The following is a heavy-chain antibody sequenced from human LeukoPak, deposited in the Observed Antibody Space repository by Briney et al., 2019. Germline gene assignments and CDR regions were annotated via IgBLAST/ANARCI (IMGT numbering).Heavy chain of an antibody. Sequence: GGSLRLSCAASGFSFGSYAMGWTRQAPGQGLEWVSAISGSGSHANYAESVKGRFTISRDNSKNTLYLQMHSLIAADTAVYYCGSGPVGTTVPWGQGTLVTVSS. CDR3: GSGPVGTTVP. CDR1: GFSFGSYA. V-gene: IGHV3-23*01. CDR2: ISGSGSHA. J-gene: IGHJ5*02. D-gene: IGHD1-1*01.